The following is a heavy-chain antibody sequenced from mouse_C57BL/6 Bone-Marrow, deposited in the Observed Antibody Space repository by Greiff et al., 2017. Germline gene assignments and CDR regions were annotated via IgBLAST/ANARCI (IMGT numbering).Heavy chain of an antibody. CDR1: GYTFTNYW. CDR3: ARYYDRHYFAMDY. D-gene: IGHD1-1*01. Sequence: QVQLQQSGAELVRPGTSVKMSCKASGYTFTNYWIGWAKQRPGHGLEWIGDIYPGGGYTNYNEKFKGKATLTADKSSNTAYMQFSSLTSEDTAVYYCARYYDRHYFAMDYWGQGTSVTVSS. V-gene: IGHV1-63*01. J-gene: IGHJ4*01. CDR2: IYPGGGYT.